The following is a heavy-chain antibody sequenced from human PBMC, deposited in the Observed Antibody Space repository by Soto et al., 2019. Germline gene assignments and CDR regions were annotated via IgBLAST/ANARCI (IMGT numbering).Heavy chain of an antibody. J-gene: IGHJ6*02. CDR2: TRNKANSYTT. CDR3: ARENSNYPMGYYYYGMDV. V-gene: IGHV3-72*01. D-gene: IGHD4-4*01. CDR1: GFTFSDHY. Sequence: GGSLRLSCAASGFTFSDHYMDWVRQAPGKGLEWVGRTRNKANSYTTEYAASVKGRFTISRDDSKNSLYLQMNSLKTEDTAVYYCARENSNYPMGYYYYGMDVSGQGTTVTGSS.